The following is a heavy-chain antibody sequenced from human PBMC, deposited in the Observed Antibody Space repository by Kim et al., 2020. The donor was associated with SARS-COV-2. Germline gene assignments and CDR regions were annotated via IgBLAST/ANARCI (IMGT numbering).Heavy chain of an antibody. J-gene: IGHJ1*01. CDR1: GFTFSSYW. D-gene: IGHD3-10*01. CDR2: IKQDGSEK. Sequence: GWSLRLSCAASGFTFSSYWMSWVRQAPGKGLEWVANIKQDGSEKYYVDSVKGRFTISRDNAKNSLYLQMNSLRAEDTAVYYCARDMFSGTQHTMVRGATHLTLPAQHWGQGTLVTVSS. V-gene: IGHV3-7*01. CDR3: ARDMFSGTQHTMVRGATHLTLPAQH.